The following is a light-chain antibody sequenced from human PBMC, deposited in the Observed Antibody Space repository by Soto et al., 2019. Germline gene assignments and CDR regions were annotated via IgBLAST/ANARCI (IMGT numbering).Light chain of an antibody. CDR3: SSYASRGSPVV. V-gene: IGLV2-8*01. Sequence: QSVLTQPPSASGSPGQSVAISCTGTSSDVGGYNYVSWYQQHPGKAPKLMIYEVNKRPSGVPDRFSGSKSGNTASLTVSGLQAEDEADYYCSSYASRGSPVVFGGGTKLTVL. J-gene: IGLJ2*01. CDR2: EVN. CDR1: SSDVGGYNY.